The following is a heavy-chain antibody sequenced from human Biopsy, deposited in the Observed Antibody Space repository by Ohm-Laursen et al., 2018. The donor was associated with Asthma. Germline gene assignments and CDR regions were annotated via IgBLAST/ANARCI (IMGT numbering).Heavy chain of an antibody. CDR3: ASPSSSREILYYYYNMDI. V-gene: IGHV1-69*06. CDR2: ISPVFGST. Sequence: SSVKVSCKASGGTFGNYAISWVRQAPGLGLEWMGGISPVFGSTNIAQKFQGRVTISADIFTKTSYLEVSSLRSDGTAVYYCASPSSSREILYYYYNMDIWGQGTTVTV. D-gene: IGHD6-13*01. CDR1: GGTFGNYA. J-gene: IGHJ6*02.